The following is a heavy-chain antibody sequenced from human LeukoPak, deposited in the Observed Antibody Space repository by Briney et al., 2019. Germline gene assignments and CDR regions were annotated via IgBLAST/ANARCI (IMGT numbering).Heavy chain of an antibody. J-gene: IGHJ4*02. D-gene: IGHD3-22*01. CDR1: GGSFSGYY. Sequence: SETLSLTCAVYGGSFSGYYWSWLRQPPGKGLEWIGEINHSGSTNYNPSLKSRVTISVDTSKNQFSLKLSSVTAADTAVYYCARLVVVTHFDYWGQGTLVTVSS. CDR3: ARLVVVTHFDY. CDR2: INHSGST. V-gene: IGHV4-34*01.